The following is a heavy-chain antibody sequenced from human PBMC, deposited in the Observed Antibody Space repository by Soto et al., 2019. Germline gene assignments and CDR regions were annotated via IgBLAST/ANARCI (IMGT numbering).Heavy chain of an antibody. D-gene: IGHD5-18*01. J-gene: IGHJ4*02. CDR3: ASDSAAMGFAY. CDR2: IIPILGIA. Sequence: QVQLVQSGAEVKKPGSSVKVSCKASGGTFSSYTISWVRQAPGQGLGWMGRIIPILGIANYAQKFQGRVTDTXXKSTSTAYMDLSSLRSEDTAVYDCASDSAAMGFAYWGQGTLVTVSS. CDR1: GGTFSSYT. V-gene: IGHV1-69*02.